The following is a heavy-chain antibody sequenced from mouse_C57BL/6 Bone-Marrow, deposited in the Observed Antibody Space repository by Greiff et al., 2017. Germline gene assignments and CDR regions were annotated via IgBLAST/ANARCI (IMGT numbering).Heavy chain of an antibody. J-gene: IGHJ4*01. CDR1: GYTFTSYW. V-gene: IGHV1-53*01. Sequence: QVQLQQPGTELVKPGASVKLSCKASGYTFTSYWMHWVKQRPGQGLEWIGNINPSNGGTNYNEKFKSKDTLTVDKSSSTAYMQLSSLTSEDSAVYYCARDYYGSSYPYYAMDYWGQGTSVTVSS. CDR3: ARDYYGSSYPYYAMDY. CDR2: INPSNGGT. D-gene: IGHD1-1*01.